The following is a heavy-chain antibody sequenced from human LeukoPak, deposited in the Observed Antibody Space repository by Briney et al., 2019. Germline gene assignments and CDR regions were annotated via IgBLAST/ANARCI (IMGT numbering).Heavy chain of an antibody. D-gene: IGHD6-19*01. CDR1: GFTFSSYA. CDR2: ISGSGGST. Sequence: GGSLRLSCAASGFTFSSYAMSWVRQAPGKGLEWVSAISGSGGSTYYADSVKGRFTISRDNSKNTLYLQMNSLRAEDTAVYYRAKAPDSSGRYYYGMDVWGQGTTVTVSS. CDR3: AKAPDSSGRYYYGMDV. V-gene: IGHV3-23*01. J-gene: IGHJ6*02.